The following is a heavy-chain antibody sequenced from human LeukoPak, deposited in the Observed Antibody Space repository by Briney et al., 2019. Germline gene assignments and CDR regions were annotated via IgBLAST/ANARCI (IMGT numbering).Heavy chain of an antibody. J-gene: IGHJ4*02. Sequence: GGSLRLSCAASGFTFRAYAMNWVRQAPGKGLEWVSVISGGGFSTYYADSVRGRVTISRDNSKNTLYLQMNSLRAEDTAVYYCARTLYDSRGYYSHFDYWGQGTLVTVSS. CDR1: GFTFRAYA. V-gene: IGHV3-23*01. CDR2: ISGGGFST. D-gene: IGHD3-22*01. CDR3: ARTLYDSRGYYSHFDY.